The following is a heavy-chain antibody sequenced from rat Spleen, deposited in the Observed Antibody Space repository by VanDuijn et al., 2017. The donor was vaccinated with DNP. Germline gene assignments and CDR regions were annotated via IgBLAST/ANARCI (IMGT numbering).Heavy chain of an antibody. CDR2: ISTGGGNT. J-gene: IGHJ2*01. D-gene: IGHD4-3*01. CDR3: VRWNSGHFDY. Sequence: EVQLVESGGGLVQPGRSMKLSCAASGFTFSNYYMAWVRQAPTKGLEWVASISTGGGNTYYGDSVKGRFTISRDNAKSTLYLQMNSLRSEDMATYYCVRWNSGHFDYWGQGVMVTVSS. V-gene: IGHV5-25*01. CDR1: GFTFSNYY.